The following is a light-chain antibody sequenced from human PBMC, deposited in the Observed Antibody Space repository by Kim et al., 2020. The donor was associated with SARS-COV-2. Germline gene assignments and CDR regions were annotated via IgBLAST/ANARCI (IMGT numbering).Light chain of an antibody. Sequence: QSALTQPASVSGSPGQSITISCTGTSSDIGGYNFVSWYQQHPDTAPKLMIYGVSKRPSGVSNRFSGSKSGNTASLTISGLQAEDEADYYCTSYTSTITWVFGGGTKVTVL. CDR2: GVS. J-gene: IGLJ3*02. CDR1: SSDIGGYNF. CDR3: TSYTSTITWV. V-gene: IGLV2-14*03.